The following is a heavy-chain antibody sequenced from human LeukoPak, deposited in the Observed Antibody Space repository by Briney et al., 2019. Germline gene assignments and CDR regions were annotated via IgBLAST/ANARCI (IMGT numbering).Heavy chain of an antibody. D-gene: IGHD3-22*01. J-gene: IGHJ4*02. CDR2: ISGSGGST. V-gene: IGHV3-23*01. CDR3: ARDRKDYYDSSGYYYGTFDY. Sequence: GGSLRLSCAASGFTFSSYAMSWVRQAPGKGLEWVSAISGSGGSTYYADSVKGRFTISRDNAKNSLYLQMNSLRAEDTAVYYCARDRKDYYDSSGYYYGTFDYWGQGTLVTVSS. CDR1: GFTFSSYA.